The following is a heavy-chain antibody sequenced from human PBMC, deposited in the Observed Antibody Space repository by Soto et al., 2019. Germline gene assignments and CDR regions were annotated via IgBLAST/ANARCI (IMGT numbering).Heavy chain of an antibody. V-gene: IGHV4-59*02. CDR3: ARKMGEKLVDQPGRYPDYYYYYMDV. Sequence: LACAVCGGSVWIYVGGGFRKPTGKGLEWIGYIYYSGSTNYNPSLKSRVTISVDTSKNQFSLKLSSVTAADTAVYYCARKMGEKLVDQPGRYPDYYYYYMDVWGKGTTVTVSS. CDR2: IYYSGST. CDR1: GGSVWIYV. D-gene: IGHD2-8*02. J-gene: IGHJ6*03.